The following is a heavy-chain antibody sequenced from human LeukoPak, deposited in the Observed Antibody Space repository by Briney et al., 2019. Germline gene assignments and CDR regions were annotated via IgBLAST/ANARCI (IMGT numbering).Heavy chain of an antibody. Sequence: GASVKVSCKASGYTFTGYYMHWVRQAPGLGLEWMGWINPNSGGTNYAQRFHGRVTLTRDTSISTAYMELTSLTSDDTAVYFCARVLRSGWYFESGYWGQGTLVTVSS. D-gene: IGHD6-19*01. CDR3: ARVLRSGWYFESGY. CDR2: INPNSGGT. V-gene: IGHV1-2*02. J-gene: IGHJ4*02. CDR1: GYTFTGYY.